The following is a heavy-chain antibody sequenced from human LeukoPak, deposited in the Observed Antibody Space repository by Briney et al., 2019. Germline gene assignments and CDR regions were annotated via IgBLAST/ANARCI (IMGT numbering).Heavy chain of an antibody. D-gene: IGHD2-2*01. Sequence: SETLSLTCAVYGGSFSGYYWSWIRQPPGKGLEWIGEINHSGSTNHNPSLKSRVTISVDTSKNQFSLKLSSVTAADTAVYYCATASLYCSSTSCYLPPTVNYFDYWGQGTLVTVSS. CDR1: GGSFSGYY. V-gene: IGHV4-34*01. J-gene: IGHJ4*02. CDR3: ATASLYCSSTSCYLPPTVNYFDY. CDR2: INHSGST.